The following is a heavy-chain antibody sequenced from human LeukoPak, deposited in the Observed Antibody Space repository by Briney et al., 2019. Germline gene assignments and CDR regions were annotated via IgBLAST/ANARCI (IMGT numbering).Heavy chain of an antibody. V-gene: IGHV3-7*03. J-gene: IGHJ4*02. Sequence: PGGSLRLSCAASGFGFSNYWMSWVRQAPGKGLEWVANMNEDGSEKNYVDSVKGRFTISRDNAQDSLYLQMNSLRAEDTAVYYCEQKVRGVYIDWGQGTLVTVSS. CDR2: MNEDGSEK. D-gene: IGHD3-10*01. CDR1: GFGFSNYW. CDR3: EQKVRGVYID.